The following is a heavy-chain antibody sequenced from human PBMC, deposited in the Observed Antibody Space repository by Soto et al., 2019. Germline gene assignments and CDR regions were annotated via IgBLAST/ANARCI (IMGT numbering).Heavy chain of an antibody. CDR1: GYTFTSYA. CDR3: ARVFHIVGATPFGY. CDR2: INAGNGNT. D-gene: IGHD1-26*01. J-gene: IGHJ4*02. V-gene: IGHV1-3*01. Sequence: ASVKVSCTASGYTFTSYAMHWVRQAPGQRLEWMGWINAGNGNTKYSQKLQGRVTMTRDTSASTAYMELSSLRSEDTAVYYCARVFHIVGATPFGYWGQGTLVTVSS.